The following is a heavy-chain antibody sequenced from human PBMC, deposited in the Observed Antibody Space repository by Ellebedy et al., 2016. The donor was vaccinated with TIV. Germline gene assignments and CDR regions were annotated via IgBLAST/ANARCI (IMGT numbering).Heavy chain of an antibody. CDR2: ISGTSSYK. D-gene: IGHD3-10*01. CDR3: ARDYGSGTYYKPSDLDY. Sequence: GGSLRLSCAASGFTFSAYIMNWVRQAPGKGLEWVSSISGTSSYKYYADPVKGRFTISRDNARNSLYLQMDSLRAEDTALYYCARDYGSGTYYKPSDLDYWGQGTLVTVSS. V-gene: IGHV3-21*01. CDR1: GFTFSAYI. J-gene: IGHJ4*02.